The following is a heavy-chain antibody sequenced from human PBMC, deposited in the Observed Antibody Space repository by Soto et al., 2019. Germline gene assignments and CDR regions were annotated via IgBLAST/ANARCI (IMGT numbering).Heavy chain of an antibody. CDR1: GGSISSGGYY. CDR3: ARGVDDYYGSGSYWVY. J-gene: IGHJ4*02. Sequence: QVQLQESGPGLVKPSQTLSLTCTVSGGSISSGGYYWSWIRQHPGKGLEWIGYIYYSGSTYYNPYLKSRVTIAXXTXKXXLSLKLSSVTAADTDVYYCARGVDDYYGSGSYWVYWGQGTLVTVSS. CDR2: IYYSGST. V-gene: IGHV4-31*03. D-gene: IGHD3-10*01.